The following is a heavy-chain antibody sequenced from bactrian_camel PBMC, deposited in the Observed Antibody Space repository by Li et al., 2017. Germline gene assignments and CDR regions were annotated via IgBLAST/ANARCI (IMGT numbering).Heavy chain of an antibody. CDR1: EYTARTYC. J-gene: IGHJ6*01. CDR3: AADIGAWNCEGGSWSIADFGY. V-gene: IGHV3S55*01. Sequence: HVQLVESGGGSVQAGGSLRLSCAASEYTARTYCMAWFRQAPGKEREGVATIDRGGYTSYVPSVKGRFTITKDNANDILYLQMNGLKPDDTAMYYCAADIGAWNCEGGSWSIADFGYWGQGTQVTVS. D-gene: IGHD2*01. CDR2: IDRGGYT.